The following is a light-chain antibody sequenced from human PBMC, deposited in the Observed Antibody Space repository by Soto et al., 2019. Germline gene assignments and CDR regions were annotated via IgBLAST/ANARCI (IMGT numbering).Light chain of an antibody. Sequence: DIQMTQSPSALSASVGDRVTTTCRASQSISSWLAWYQQKPGKAPKLLIYDASSLESGVPSRFSGSGSGTEFTLTISSLQPDDFATYYCQQYNSYSRGTFGQGTKVDIK. CDR1: QSISSW. J-gene: IGKJ1*01. CDR3: QQYNSYSRGT. CDR2: DAS. V-gene: IGKV1-5*01.